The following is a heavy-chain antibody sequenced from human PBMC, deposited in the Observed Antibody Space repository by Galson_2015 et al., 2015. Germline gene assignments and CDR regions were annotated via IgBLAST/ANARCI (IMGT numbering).Heavy chain of an antibody. CDR2: ISSSSSYI. D-gene: IGHD2-15*01. CDR3: ARRTTLYPLGYCSGGSCAEGYYYYGMDV. Sequence: SLRLSCAASGFTFSSYRMNWVRQAPGKGLEWVSSISSSSSYIYYADSVKGRFTISRDNAKNSLYLQMNSLRAEDTAVYYCARRTTLYPLGYCSGGSCAEGYYYYGMDVWGQGTTVTVSS. J-gene: IGHJ6*02. CDR1: GFTFSSYR. V-gene: IGHV3-21*01.